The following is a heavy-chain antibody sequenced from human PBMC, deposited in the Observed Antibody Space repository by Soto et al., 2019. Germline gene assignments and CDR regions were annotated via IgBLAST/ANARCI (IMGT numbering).Heavy chain of an antibody. J-gene: IGHJ4*02. CDR2: ISGSGGST. D-gene: IGHD3-9*01. V-gene: IGHV3-23*01. Sequence: PGGSLRLSCAASGFTFSSCAMGWVRQAPGKGLEWVSAISGSGGSTYYADSVKGRFTISRDNSKNTLYLQMNSLRAEDTAVYYCAKGPHWFYITPFDYWGQGTLVTVSS. CDR1: GFTFSSCA. CDR3: AKGPHWFYITPFDY.